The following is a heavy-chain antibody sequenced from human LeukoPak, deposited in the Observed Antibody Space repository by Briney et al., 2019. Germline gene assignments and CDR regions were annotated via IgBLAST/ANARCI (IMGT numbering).Heavy chain of an antibody. Sequence: SETLSLTCTVSGGSISSYYWSWIRQPPGKGLEWIGYIYTSGRTNYNPSLKSRVPIPVDTSKNQFSLKLSSVTAADTAVYYCARQERYDFWSGFPYYMDVWGKGTTVTVSS. J-gene: IGHJ6*03. V-gene: IGHV4-4*09. CDR2: IYTSGRT. CDR1: GGSISSYY. CDR3: ARQERYDFWSGFPYYMDV. D-gene: IGHD3-3*01.